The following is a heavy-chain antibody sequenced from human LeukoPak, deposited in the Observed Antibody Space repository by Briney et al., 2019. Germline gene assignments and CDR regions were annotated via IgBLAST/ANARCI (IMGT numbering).Heavy chain of an antibody. CDR1: GGSISSYY. V-gene: IGHV4-39*01. D-gene: IGHD2/OR15-2a*01. CDR2: IYYSGST. J-gene: IGHJ3*02. Sequence: PSETLSLTCTVSGGSISSYYWSWIRQPPGKGLEWIGSIYYSGSTYYNPSLKSRVTISVDTSKNQFSLKLSSVTAADTAIYYCARLLSIADAFDIWGQGTMVTVSS. CDR3: ARLLSIADAFDI.